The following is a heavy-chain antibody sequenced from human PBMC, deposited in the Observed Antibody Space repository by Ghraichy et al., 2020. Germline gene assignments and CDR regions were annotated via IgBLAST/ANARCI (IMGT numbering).Heavy chain of an antibody. V-gene: IGHV4-31*03. CDR2: IYYSGST. CDR3: ARRSGYIVGGMDV. CDR1: SGSISSGGYY. J-gene: IGHJ6*02. D-gene: IGHD3-3*01. Sequence: SETLSLTCTVSSGSISSGGYYWSWIRQHPGKGLEWIGYIYYSGSTSYNPSLKSRVTISVDTSKNQFSLKLSSVTAADTAVYYCARRSGYIVGGMDVWGQGTTVTVSS.